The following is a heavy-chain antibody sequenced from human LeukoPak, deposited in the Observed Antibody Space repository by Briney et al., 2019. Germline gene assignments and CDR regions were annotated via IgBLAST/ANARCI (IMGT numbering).Heavy chain of an antibody. V-gene: IGHV3-33*01. CDR3: ARGNTAMVT. J-gene: IGHJ4*02. D-gene: IGHD5-18*01. CDR2: IWYDGSNK. CDR1: GFTFSSYG. Sequence: GGSPRLSCAASGFTFSSYGMHWVRQAPGKGLEWVAVIWYDGSNKCYADSVKGRFTISRDNSKNTLYLQMNSLRAEDTAVYYCARGNTAMVTWGQGTLVTVSS.